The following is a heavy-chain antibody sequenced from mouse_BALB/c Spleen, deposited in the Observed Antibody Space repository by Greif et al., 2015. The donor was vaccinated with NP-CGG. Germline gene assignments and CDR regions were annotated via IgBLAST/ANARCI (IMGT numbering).Heavy chain of an antibody. Sequence: EVQVMESGGGLVKHERSLKLSCAASGFTFSDYYMYWVRQTPEKRLEWVATISDGGSYTYYPDSVKGRFTISRDNAKNDLYLQMSSLKSEDTAMYYCAREGYEFFYGVVDYWGQGTSVTVSS. J-gene: IGHJ4*01. V-gene: IGHV5-4*02. D-gene: IGHD1-1*01. CDR2: ISDGGSYT. CDR3: AREGYEFFYGVVDY. CDR1: GFTFSDYY.